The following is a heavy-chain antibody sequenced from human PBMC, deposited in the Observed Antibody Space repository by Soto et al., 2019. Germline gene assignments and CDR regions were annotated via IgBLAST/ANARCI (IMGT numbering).Heavy chain of an antibody. CDR1: GGTFSSYT. Sequence: SVKVSCKASGGTFSSYTIGWVRQAPGQGLEWMGGIFPLFGTANYAQKFQGRVTITADESTSTAYMELSSLRSDDTAVYYCARDLGGYYYDSSGSDYFDYWGQGTLVTVSS. CDR3: ARDLGGYYYDSSGSDYFDY. D-gene: IGHD3-22*01. J-gene: IGHJ4*02. V-gene: IGHV1-69*13. CDR2: IFPLFGTA.